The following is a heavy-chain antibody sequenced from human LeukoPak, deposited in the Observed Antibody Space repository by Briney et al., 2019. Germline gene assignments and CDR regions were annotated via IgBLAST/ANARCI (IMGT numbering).Heavy chain of an antibody. CDR3: ARSKQFLEWSAPYYFDY. J-gene: IGHJ4*02. CDR1: GYTFTSYG. Sequence: ASVKVSCKASGYTFTSYGISWVRQAPGQGLEWMGWISGYNANTYYAQKFRGRVTMTTDTSTSTAYMELWSLRSDDTAVYYCARSKQFLEWSAPYYFDYWGQGSLVTVSS. CDR2: ISGYNANT. V-gene: IGHV1-18*01. D-gene: IGHD3-3*01.